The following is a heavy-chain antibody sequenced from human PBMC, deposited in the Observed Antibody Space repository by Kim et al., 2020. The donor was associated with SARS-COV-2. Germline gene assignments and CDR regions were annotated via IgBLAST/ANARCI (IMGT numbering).Heavy chain of an antibody. CDR1: CYTFTSYG. V-gene: IGHV1-18*01. CDR2: ISAYNGNT. Sequence: ASVNVSCKASCYTFTSYGISWVRQAPGQGLEWMGWISAYNGNTNYAQKLQGRVTMTTDTSTSTAYMELSSLRSDDTAVYYCARVSQGYCSSTSCYTLVPFDPWGQGTLVTVSS. D-gene: IGHD2-2*02. J-gene: IGHJ5*02. CDR3: ARVSQGYCSSTSCYTLVPFDP.